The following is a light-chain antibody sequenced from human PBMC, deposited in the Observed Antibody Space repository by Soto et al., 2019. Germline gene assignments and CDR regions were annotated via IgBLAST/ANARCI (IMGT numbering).Light chain of an antibody. CDR2: DAS. V-gene: IGKV1-5*01. CDR1: QPINKW. CDR3: QEYDSDGPYT. Sequence: DLPLTQSPSTLAASVGDRVTMTCRASQPINKWLAWYQQKPGKAPDLLISDASTLGSGVPSRFRGSGSGTEFTLIISSLQTEDVATYYCQEYDSDGPYTFGQGTKLEIK. J-gene: IGKJ2*01.